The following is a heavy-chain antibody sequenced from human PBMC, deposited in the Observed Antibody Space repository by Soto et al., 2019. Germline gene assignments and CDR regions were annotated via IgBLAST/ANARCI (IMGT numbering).Heavy chain of an antibody. Sequence: QLQLQESGSGLVRPSQTLSLTCAVSGGSISSGGYSWNWIRQPPGKGLEWIGYIYHSGSTPYNPAPKSRVTIPVDKSKNQFSLKLTSVTAADTAVYYCARDQLEGNWFDPWGQGTLVTVSS. D-gene: IGHD1-1*01. J-gene: IGHJ5*02. CDR3: ARDQLEGNWFDP. CDR2: IYHSGST. V-gene: IGHV4-30-2*01. CDR1: GGSISSGGYS.